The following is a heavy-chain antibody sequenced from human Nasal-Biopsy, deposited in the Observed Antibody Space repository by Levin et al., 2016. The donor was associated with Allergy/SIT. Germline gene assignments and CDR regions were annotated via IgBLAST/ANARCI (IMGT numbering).Heavy chain of an antibody. Sequence: GGSLRLSCAGSGFIFSQSNLNWVRQAPGKGLEWVSYINSRNTDINYADSVKGRFTISRDSAQNSLLLQMNSLRVEDTGIYYCVTDGLKSRNGFDFWGQGTLVTVSS. CDR2: INSRNTDI. V-gene: IGHV3-21*06. CDR3: VTDGLKSRNGFDF. J-gene: IGHJ4*02. D-gene: IGHD2-8*01. CDR1: GFIFSQSN.